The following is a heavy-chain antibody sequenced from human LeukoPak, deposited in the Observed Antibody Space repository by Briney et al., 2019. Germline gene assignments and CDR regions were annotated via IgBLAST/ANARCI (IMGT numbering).Heavy chain of an antibody. D-gene: IGHD4-23*01. V-gene: IGHV3-33*01. CDR3: ARDRRATVVNDFKY. CDR2: IWYDGSDK. J-gene: IGHJ4*02. Sequence: SGGSLRLSCAASGFTFSSFGMHWVRQAPGKGLEWVAVIWYDGSDKYYTDSVKGRFTISRDNSQNTLYLQMNSLRADDTAVYYCARDRRATVVNDFKYWGQGTLVTVSS. CDR1: GFTFSSFG.